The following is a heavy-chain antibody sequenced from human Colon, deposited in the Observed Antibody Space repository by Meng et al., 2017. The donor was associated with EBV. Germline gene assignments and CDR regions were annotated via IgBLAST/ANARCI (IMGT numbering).Heavy chain of an antibody. CDR3: ARVPTTGYKDH. CDR2: VSHPGSA. V-gene: IGHV4-34*01. Sequence: QVRLQQLGAGLLKPSETLSLACTVNGGSFRGYVWSWVRQPPGKGMEWIGEVSHPGSANYNPSLKSRVTISVDASEKQFSLRLTSVTAADSAVYYCARVPTTGYKDHWGQGTLVTVSS. D-gene: IGHD3-9*01. J-gene: IGHJ4*02. CDR1: GGSFRGYV.